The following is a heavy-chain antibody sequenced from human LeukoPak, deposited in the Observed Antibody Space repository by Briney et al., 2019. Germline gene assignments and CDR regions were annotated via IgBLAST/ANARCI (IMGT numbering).Heavy chain of an antibody. CDR1: GGSISSSSYH. V-gene: IGHV4-39*01. CDR2: VYYNGST. CDR3: ARLRVGATGYFDS. Sequence: SETLSLTCTVSGGSISSSSYHWGWIRQPPGKGLEWIGSVYYNGSTYNNPSLKSRVTISVDTSKKQFSLKMSSVTAADTAVYYCARLRVGATGYFDSWGQGTLVTVSS. D-gene: IGHD1-26*01. J-gene: IGHJ4*02.